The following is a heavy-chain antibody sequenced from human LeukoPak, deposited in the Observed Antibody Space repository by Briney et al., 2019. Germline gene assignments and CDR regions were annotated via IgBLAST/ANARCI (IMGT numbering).Heavy chain of an antibody. CDR2: IRSKAYGGTT. V-gene: IGHV3-49*04. CDR3: TRGHNYDILTGYYY. Sequence: GGSLRLSCTASMSWVRQAPGKGLEWVGFIRSKAYGGTTEYAASVKGRFTISRDDSKSIAYLQMNSLKTEDTAVYYCTRGHNYDILTGYYYWGQGTLVTVSS. D-gene: IGHD3-9*01. J-gene: IGHJ4*02.